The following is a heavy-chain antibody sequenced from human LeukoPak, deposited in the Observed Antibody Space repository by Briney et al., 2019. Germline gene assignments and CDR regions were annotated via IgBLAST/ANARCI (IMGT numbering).Heavy chain of an antibody. J-gene: IGHJ4*02. D-gene: IGHD6-13*01. V-gene: IGHV4-31*03. CDR1: GGSISSGGYY. CDR3: AREGAYSSSWYVSLATVPHHFFDY. CDR2: IYYSGST. Sequence: SQTLSLTCTVSGGSISSGGYYWSWIRQHPGKGLEWIGSIYYSGSTNYNPSLQGRVTIPLDTSRNQFSLKLSSVTAADTAVYYCAREGAYSSSWYVSLATVPHHFFDYWGQGTLVTVSS.